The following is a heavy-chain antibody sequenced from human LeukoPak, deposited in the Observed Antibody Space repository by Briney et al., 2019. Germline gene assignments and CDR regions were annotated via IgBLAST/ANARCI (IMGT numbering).Heavy chain of an antibody. Sequence: ASVKVSCKASGGTFSSYAISWVRQAPGQGLEWMGGIIPIFGTANYAQKLKGRVTITGDESTSTAYMEMNSLRAEDTAVYYCARDRGYCSGGSCYSFDYWGQGTLVTVSS. CDR1: GGTFSSYA. CDR3: ARDRGYCSGGSCYSFDY. V-gene: IGHV1-69*13. J-gene: IGHJ4*02. CDR2: IIPIFGTA. D-gene: IGHD2-15*01.